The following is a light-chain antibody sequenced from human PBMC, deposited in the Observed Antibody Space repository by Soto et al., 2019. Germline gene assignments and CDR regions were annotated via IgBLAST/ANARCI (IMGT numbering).Light chain of an antibody. CDR3: CSYVDTDTWV. CDR2: VVS. V-gene: IGLV2-11*01. CDR1: NSDVGGYNY. J-gene: IGLJ3*02. Sequence: QSALTQPRSVSGSPGQSVTISCTGTNSDVGGYNYVSWYQQYPGKAPKLMISVVSERPSGVPDRFSGSKSGNTASLTISGLQAEDEADYYCCSYVDTDTWVFGGGTQLTVL.